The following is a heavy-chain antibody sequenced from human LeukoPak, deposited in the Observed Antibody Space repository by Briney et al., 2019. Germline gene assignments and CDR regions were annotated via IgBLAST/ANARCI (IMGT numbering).Heavy chain of an antibody. J-gene: IGHJ4*02. Sequence: SETLSLTCTVSGGSISSGGYYWSWIRQHPGKGLEWIGYIYYSGSTYYNPSLKSRVTISVDTSKNQFSLKLSSVTAADTAVYYCARVLMVYASATNFDYWGQGTLVTVSA. CDR3: ARVLMVYASATNFDY. D-gene: IGHD2-8*01. V-gene: IGHV4-31*03. CDR1: GGSISSGGYY. CDR2: IYYSGST.